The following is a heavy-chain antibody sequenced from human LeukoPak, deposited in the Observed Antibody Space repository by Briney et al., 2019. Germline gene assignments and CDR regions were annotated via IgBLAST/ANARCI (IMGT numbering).Heavy chain of an antibody. CDR2: IYFSGNT. CDR1: GGSIRSNSYY. J-gene: IGHJ4*02. D-gene: IGHD6-19*01. CDR3: ARHPTPYSSGWYLGYFDY. Sequence: SETLSLTCTVSGGSIRSNSYYWGWIRQPPGKGLEWIGSIYFSGNTYYNPSLKSRVTISVDTSKNQFSLKLSSVTAADTAVYYCARHPTPYSSGWYLGYFDYWGQGTLVTVSS. V-gene: IGHV4-39*01.